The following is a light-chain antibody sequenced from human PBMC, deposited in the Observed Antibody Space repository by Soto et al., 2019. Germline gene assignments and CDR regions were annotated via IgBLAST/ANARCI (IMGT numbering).Light chain of an antibody. CDR1: HNISTR. V-gene: IGKV1-5*03. J-gene: IGKJ2*01. CDR2: KAS. Sequence: DIQMTQSPSTLSASEGDRVTITCRASHNISTRLAWYQQKPGKPPKLLIYKASSLQSGVPSGFSGSGSGTEFTLTISSLQPDHLATYYCQHYNGYPFTFGQGTKLEIK. CDR3: QHYNGYPFT.